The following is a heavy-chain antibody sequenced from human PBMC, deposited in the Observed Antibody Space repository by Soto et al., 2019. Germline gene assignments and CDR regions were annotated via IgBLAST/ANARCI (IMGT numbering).Heavy chain of an antibody. Sequence: EVQLVESGGGLVQPGGSLRLSCAASEFTFSSYSMNWVRQAPGKGLEWVSYISSSSSTIYYADSVKGRFTISRDNAKNSLYLQMNSLRAEDTAVYYCARVGNYYYYYMDVWGKGTTVTVSS. CDR3: ARVGNYYYYYMDV. J-gene: IGHJ6*03. CDR2: ISSSSSTI. D-gene: IGHD6-13*01. CDR1: EFTFSSYS. V-gene: IGHV3-48*01.